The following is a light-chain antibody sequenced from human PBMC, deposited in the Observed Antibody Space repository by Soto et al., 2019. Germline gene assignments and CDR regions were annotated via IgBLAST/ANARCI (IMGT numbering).Light chain of an antibody. V-gene: IGKV3-20*01. CDR2: GAS. J-gene: IGKJ1*01. CDR3: HQYGSSPRT. CDR1: QSVSTSY. Sequence: EIVLTHSPGTLALSPREGAELSSRASQSVSTSYLAWYQQKRGQAPRLLIYGASSRATGIPDRFSGSGSGTDFTLTISSLEPEDFAVYYCHQYGSSPRTFGQGTKVDIK.